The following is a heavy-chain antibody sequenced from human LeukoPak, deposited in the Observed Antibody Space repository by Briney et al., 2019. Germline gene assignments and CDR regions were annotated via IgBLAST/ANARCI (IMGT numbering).Heavy chain of an antibody. J-gene: IGHJ4*02. CDR3: ARDLEGQWLVEGGYFDY. CDR2: ISSSSSYI. D-gene: IGHD6-19*01. CDR1: GFTFSSYS. Sequence: GGSLRLSCAASGFTFSSYSMNWVRQAPGKGLEWVSSISSSSSYIYYADSVKSRFTISRDNAKNSLYLQMNSLRAEDTAVYYCARDLEGQWLVEGGYFDYWGQGTLVTVSS. V-gene: IGHV3-21*01.